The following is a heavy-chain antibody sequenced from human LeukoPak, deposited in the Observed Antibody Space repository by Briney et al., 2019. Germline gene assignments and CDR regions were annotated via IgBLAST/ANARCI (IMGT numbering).Heavy chain of an antibody. D-gene: IGHD2-2*01. V-gene: IGHV1-69*04. Sequence: SVKVSCKASGGTFSSYTISWVRQAPGQGLEWMGRIIPILGIANYARKFQGRVTITADKSTSTAYMELSSLRSEDTAVYYCARDSSIVVVPAAIGSGYYFDYWGQGTLVTVSS. CDR2: IIPILGIA. CDR3: ARDSSIVVVPAAIGSGYYFDY. J-gene: IGHJ4*02. CDR1: GGTFSSYT.